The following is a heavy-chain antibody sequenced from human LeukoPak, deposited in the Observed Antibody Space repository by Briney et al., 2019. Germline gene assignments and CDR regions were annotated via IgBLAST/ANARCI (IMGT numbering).Heavy chain of an antibody. D-gene: IGHD1-26*01. Sequence: SETLSLTCTVSGGSISSYYWSWIRQPPGKGLEWIGYIYYSGSTNYNPSLKSRVTISVDTSKNQFSLKLSSVTAADTAVYYCARGQYSGSSYFDYWGQGTLVTVSS. CDR1: GGSISSYY. CDR2: IYYSGST. CDR3: ARGQYSGSSYFDY. V-gene: IGHV4-59*01. J-gene: IGHJ4*02.